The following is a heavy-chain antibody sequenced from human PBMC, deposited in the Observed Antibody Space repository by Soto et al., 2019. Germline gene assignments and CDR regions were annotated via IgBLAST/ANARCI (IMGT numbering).Heavy chain of an antibody. D-gene: IGHD6-13*01. CDR1: GGSIRSRDYY. CDR2: MHYSGST. J-gene: IGHJ5*01. CDR3: ARPGYSSNWYWFDS. V-gene: IGHV4-39*01. Sequence: SETLSLSCTVCGGSIRSRDYYWGWIRQPPNKGLEWIGSMHYSGSTFYNPSLKSRVTISVDTSRNQISLKVTSVTASDTGLYYCARPGYSSNWYWFDSWGQGTLVTVSS.